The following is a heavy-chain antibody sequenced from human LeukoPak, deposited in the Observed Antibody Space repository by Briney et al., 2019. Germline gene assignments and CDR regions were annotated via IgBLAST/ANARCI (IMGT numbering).Heavy chain of an antibody. CDR3: ATVPSYYNWFDP. V-gene: IGHV1-24*01. CDR2: FDPEDGET. Sequence: GSSVKVSCKVSGYTLTELSMHWVRQAPGKGLEWMGGFDPEDGETIYAQKFQGRVTMTEDTSTDTAYMELSSLRSEDTAVYYCATVPSYYNWFDPWGQGTLVTVSS. D-gene: IGHD3-10*01. CDR1: GYTLTELS. J-gene: IGHJ5*02.